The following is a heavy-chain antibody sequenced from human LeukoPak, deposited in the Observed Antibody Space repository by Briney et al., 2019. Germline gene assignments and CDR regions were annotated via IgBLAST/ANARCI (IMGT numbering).Heavy chain of an antibody. J-gene: IGHJ4*02. CDR2: INHSGST. CDR1: GGSFSGYY. V-gene: IGHV4-34*01. CDR3: ADEDYDFWSGYSHY. D-gene: IGHD3-3*01. Sequence: SETLSLTCAVYGGSFSGYYWSWLRQPPGKGLEWIGEINHSGSTNYNPSLKSRVTISVDTSKNQFSLKLNSVTAADTAVYYCADEDYDFWSGYSHYWGQGTLVTVSS.